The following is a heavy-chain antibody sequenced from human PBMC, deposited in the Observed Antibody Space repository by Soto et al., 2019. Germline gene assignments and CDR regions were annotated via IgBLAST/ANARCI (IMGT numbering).Heavy chain of an antibody. CDR2: INAGNGNT. Sequence: ASVTVSCKASGYTFTSYGMHWVRQAPGQRLEWMGWINAGNGNTKYSQKFQGRVTITRTTSASTACMELSSLRSEDTAVYYCARGGADDFWSGYYKAPGPYYYYYRDGWGKGSKVTVSS. J-gene: IGHJ6*03. V-gene: IGHV1-3*01. CDR3: ARGGADDFWSGYYKAPGPYYYYYRDG. CDR1: GYTFTSYG. D-gene: IGHD3-3*01.